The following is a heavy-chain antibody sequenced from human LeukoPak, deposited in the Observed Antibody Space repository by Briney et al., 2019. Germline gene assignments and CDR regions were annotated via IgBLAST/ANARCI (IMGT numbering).Heavy chain of an antibody. CDR2: FDPEDGET. CDR3: VSGYSYGFGFDY. CDR1: GYTLTELS. Sequence: ASVKVSCKVSGYTLTELSMHWARQAPGKGLEWMGGFDPEDGETIYAQKFQGRVTITADESTSTAYMELSSLRSEDTAVYYCVSGYSYGFGFDYWGQGTLVTVSS. V-gene: IGHV1-24*01. D-gene: IGHD5-18*01. J-gene: IGHJ4*02.